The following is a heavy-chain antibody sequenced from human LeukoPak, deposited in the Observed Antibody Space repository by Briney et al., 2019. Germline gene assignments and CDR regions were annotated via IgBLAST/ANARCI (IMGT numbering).Heavy chain of an antibody. Sequence: GGSLRLSCAASGFTFSSYWMSWVRQAPGKGLEWVANIKQDGSEKNYVDSVKGRLTISRDNAKSSLYLEMNSLRAEDTAVYYCARGRNLFGYWGQGTLVTVSS. CDR1: GFTFSSYW. CDR2: IKQDGSEK. D-gene: IGHD2/OR15-2a*01. CDR3: ARGRNLFGY. J-gene: IGHJ4*02. V-gene: IGHV3-7*03.